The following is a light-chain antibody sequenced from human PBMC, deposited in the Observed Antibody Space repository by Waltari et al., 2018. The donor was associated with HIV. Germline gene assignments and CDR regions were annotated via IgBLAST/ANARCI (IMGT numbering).Light chain of an antibody. Sequence: DIQMTQSPSTLSPSVGDRVSITCRASQTIGSWLSWYQQKPGKTPKVLIYKASSLDSWVPSRFSGSGSGTEFTLTISSLQPDDFATYYCQQYKTYSQYTFGQGTKLEIK. J-gene: IGKJ2*01. CDR2: KAS. V-gene: IGKV1-5*03. CDR3: QQYKTYSQYT. CDR1: QTIGSW.